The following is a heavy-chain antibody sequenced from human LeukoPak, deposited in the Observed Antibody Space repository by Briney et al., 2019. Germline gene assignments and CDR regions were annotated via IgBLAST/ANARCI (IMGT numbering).Heavy chain of an antibody. J-gene: IGHJ5*02. V-gene: IGHV1-8*01. CDR1: GYTFTSYD. CDR3: ARDPITGNWFDP. CDR2: MNPNSGNT. D-gene: IGHD1-20*01. Sequence: ASVKVSCKASGYTFTSYDINWVRQATGQGLEWMGWMNPNSGNTGYAQKFQGRVTMTRNTSISTAYMELSSLRSEDTAVYYCARDPITGNWFDPWGQGTLVTVSS.